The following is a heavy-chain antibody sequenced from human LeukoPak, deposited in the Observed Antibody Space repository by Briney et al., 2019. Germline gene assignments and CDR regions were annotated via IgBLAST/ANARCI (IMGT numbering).Heavy chain of an antibody. CDR2: IYHSGST. CDR1: GYSISSGYY. Sequence: SETLFLTCTVSGYSISSGYYWGWIRQPPGKGLEWIGGIYHSGSTYYNPSLKSRVTISVDTSKNQFSLKLSSVTAADTAVYYCARDSSGWYPEAPFDYWGQGTLVTVSS. D-gene: IGHD6-19*01. J-gene: IGHJ4*02. CDR3: ARDSSGWYPEAPFDY. V-gene: IGHV4-38-2*02.